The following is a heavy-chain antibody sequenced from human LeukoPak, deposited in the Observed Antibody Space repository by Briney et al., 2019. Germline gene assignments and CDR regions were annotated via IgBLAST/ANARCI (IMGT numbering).Heavy chain of an antibody. Sequence: PSETLSLTCSVSDYSISSGCYWGWSRQSPGKGLEWIGCIYHSGSTYYSPSFKSRVTMSVDTSKNQLSLNLSSVTAADAAVYYCTRGEDRSGFRPDCWGQQTLLTVSS. CDR1: DYSISSGCY. J-gene: IGHJ4*02. CDR2: IYHSGST. V-gene: IGHV4-38-2*02. D-gene: IGHD3-22*01. CDR3: TRGEDRSGFRPDC.